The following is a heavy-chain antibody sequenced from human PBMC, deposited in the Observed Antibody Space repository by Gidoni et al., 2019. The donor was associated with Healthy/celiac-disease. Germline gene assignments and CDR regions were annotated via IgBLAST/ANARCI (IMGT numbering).Heavy chain of an antibody. CDR2: IWYDGSNK. D-gene: IGHD4-4*01. CDR1: GFTFSSYG. Sequence: QVQLVESGGGVVQPGRSLRLSCAASGFTFSSYGMHWVRQAPGKGLGWVAVIWYDGSNKYYADSVKGRFTISRDNSKNTLYLQMNSLRAEDTAVYYCARDYSGWFDPWGQGTLVTVSS. J-gene: IGHJ5*02. V-gene: IGHV3-33*01. CDR3: ARDYSGWFDP.